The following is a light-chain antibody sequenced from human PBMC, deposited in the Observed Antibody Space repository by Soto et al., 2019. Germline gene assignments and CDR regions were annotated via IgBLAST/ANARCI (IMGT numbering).Light chain of an antibody. CDR1: NSDVGGYNY. V-gene: IGLV2-11*01. CDR2: GVS. Sequence: QSALTQPRSVSGSPGQSVTISCTGTNSDVGGYNYVSWYQQYPGKAPKLMISGVSERPSGVPDRFSGSKSCNTASLTISGLQAEDEADYYCCSYVDTDTWVFGGGTKLTVL. J-gene: IGLJ3*02. CDR3: CSYVDTDTWV.